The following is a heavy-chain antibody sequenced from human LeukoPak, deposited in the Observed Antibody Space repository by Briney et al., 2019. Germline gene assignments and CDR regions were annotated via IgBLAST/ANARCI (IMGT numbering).Heavy chain of an antibody. J-gene: IGHJ4*02. CDR1: GFTFSIYW. CDR2: IKRDGSEK. CDR3: ARDLGGYSYGSHFDY. V-gene: IGHV3-7*01. D-gene: IGHD5-18*01. Sequence: GGSLRLSCAASGFTFSIYWMSWVRQAPGKGLEWLANIKRDGSEKNYVDSVKGRFTISRDNAKNSLYLQMNSLRAEDTAVYYCARDLGGYSYGSHFDYWGQGTLVTVSS.